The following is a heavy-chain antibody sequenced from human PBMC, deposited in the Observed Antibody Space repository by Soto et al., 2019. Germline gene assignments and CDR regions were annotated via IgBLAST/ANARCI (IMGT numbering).Heavy chain of an antibody. D-gene: IGHD6-25*01. CDR3: ARVQEPRLLPLANNYYAMDV. CDR2: ISYDGSNK. J-gene: IGHJ6*02. Sequence: GGSLRLSCAASGFTFRNYAMHWVRQAPGKGLEWVAVISYDGSNKYYADSVKGRFTMSRDNSKNTLYLQMNSLRAEDTAIYYCARVQEPRLLPLANNYYAMDVWGQGTTVTVSS. V-gene: IGHV3-30-3*01. CDR1: GFTFRNYA.